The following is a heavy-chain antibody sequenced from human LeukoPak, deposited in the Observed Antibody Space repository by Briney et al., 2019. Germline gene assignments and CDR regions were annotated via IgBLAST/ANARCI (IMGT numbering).Heavy chain of an antibody. J-gene: IGHJ5*02. V-gene: IGHV3-23*01. CDR3: ARDLFCSSTSCYAGGWFDP. Sequence: PGGSLRLSCADSRFTFSTYVMTWVRQAPGKGLEWVSSITGSRGVTKFADSVKGRFTISRDNAKNTLYLQMNSLRAEDTAVYYCARDLFCSSTSCYAGGWFDPWGQGTLVTVSS. CDR2: ITGSRGVT. D-gene: IGHD2-2*01. CDR1: RFTFSTYV.